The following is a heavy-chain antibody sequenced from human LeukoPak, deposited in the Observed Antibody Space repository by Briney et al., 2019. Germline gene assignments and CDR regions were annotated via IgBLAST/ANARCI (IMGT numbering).Heavy chain of an antibody. V-gene: IGHV4-59*12. J-gene: IGHJ3*02. Sequence: SETLSLTCTVSGGSISSYYWSWIRQPRGKGLEWIGYMYYSGSTNYNPSLKSRVTLSVDTSKNQFSLKLSSVAAADTAVYYCARDREGIVVVTYDAFDIWGQGTMVTVSS. CDR3: ARDREGIVVVTYDAFDI. CDR2: MYYSGST. CDR1: GGSISSYY. D-gene: IGHD3-22*01.